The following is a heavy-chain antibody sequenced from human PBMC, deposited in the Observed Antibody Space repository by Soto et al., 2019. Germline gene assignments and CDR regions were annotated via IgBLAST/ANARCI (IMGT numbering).Heavy chain of an antibody. CDR3: ARGGYYYYGMDV. Sequence: ASVKVSCKASGYTFTSYDINWVRQATGQGLEWMGWMNPNSGNTGYAQKFQGRVTMTRNTSISTAYMELSSLRSEDTAVYYCARGGYYYYGMDVWGQGTTVTVSS. V-gene: IGHV1-8*01. J-gene: IGHJ6*02. CDR1: GYTFTSYD. CDR2: MNPNSGNT.